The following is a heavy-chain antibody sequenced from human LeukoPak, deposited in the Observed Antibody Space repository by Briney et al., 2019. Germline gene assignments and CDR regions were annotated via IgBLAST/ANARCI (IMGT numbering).Heavy chain of an antibody. Sequence: GGSLRLSCESSGFTFSSYSMNWVRQAPGKGLEWVSKIGVSSSHVIYAGSVKGRFTISRDNAKNSLYLQMNSLSDEDTAVYFCVRDNNWAFDYWDQGTLVTVSS. V-gene: IGHV3-48*02. CDR3: VRDNNWAFDY. CDR2: IGVSSSHV. D-gene: IGHD1-1*01. J-gene: IGHJ4*02. CDR1: GFTFSSYS.